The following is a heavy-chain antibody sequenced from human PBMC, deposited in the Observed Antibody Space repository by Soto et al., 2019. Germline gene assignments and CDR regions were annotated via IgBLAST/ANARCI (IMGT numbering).Heavy chain of an antibody. J-gene: IGHJ5*02. V-gene: IGHV1-69*13. CDR3: AREDSSSLYVRGWFDP. CDR2: IIPIFGTA. D-gene: IGHD6-6*01. CDR1: GGTFSSYA. Sequence: ASVKVSCKASGGTFSSYAISWVRQAPGQGLEWMGGIIPIFGTANYAQKFQGRVTITADESTSTAYMELSSLRSEDTAVYYCAREDSSSLYVRGWFDPWGQGTLVTVSS.